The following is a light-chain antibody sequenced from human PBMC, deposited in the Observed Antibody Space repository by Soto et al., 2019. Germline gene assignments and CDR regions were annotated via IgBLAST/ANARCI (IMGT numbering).Light chain of an antibody. V-gene: IGKV3-11*01. CDR3: QQRANWPLT. CDR1: RSLSNY. J-gene: IGKJ4*01. Sequence: EIVLTQSPVTLSLSPGERATLSCRDSRSLSNYLAWYQQRGGQAPRLLIYDASNRATGIPARFSGSGSETDFTLTISILEPEDFAVYYCQQRANWPLTFGGGTKVEIK. CDR2: DAS.